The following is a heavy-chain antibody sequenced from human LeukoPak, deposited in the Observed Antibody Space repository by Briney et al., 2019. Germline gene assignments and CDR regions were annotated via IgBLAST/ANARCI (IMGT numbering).Heavy chain of an antibody. CDR2: IYYSGST. J-gene: IGHJ3*02. Sequence: PSETLSLTCTVSGGSISSGDYYWSWIRQHPGKGLEWIGYIYYSGSTYYNPSLKSRGTISVDTSKNQFSLKLSSVTAADTAVYYCARLYTSFRAFDIWGQGTMVTVS. CDR1: GGSISSGDYY. D-gene: IGHD6-6*01. CDR3: ARLYTSFRAFDI. V-gene: IGHV4-31*03.